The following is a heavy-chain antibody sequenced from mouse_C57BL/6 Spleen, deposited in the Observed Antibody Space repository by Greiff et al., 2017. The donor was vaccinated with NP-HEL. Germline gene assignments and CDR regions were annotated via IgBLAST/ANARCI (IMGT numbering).Heavy chain of an antibody. CDR3: ATYYSPYYAMDY. Sequence: VQLQQSGPGLVKPSQSLSLTCSVTGYSITSGYYWNWIRQFPGNKLEWMGYISYDGSNNYNPSLKNRISITRDTSKNQFFLKLNSVTTEDTATYYCATYYSPYYAMDYWGQGTSVTVSS. J-gene: IGHJ4*01. CDR1: GYSITSGYY. D-gene: IGHD2-12*01. V-gene: IGHV3-6*01. CDR2: ISYDGSN.